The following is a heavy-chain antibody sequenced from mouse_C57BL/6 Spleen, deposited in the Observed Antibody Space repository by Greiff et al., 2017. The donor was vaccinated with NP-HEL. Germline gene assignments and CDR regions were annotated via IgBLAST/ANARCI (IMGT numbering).Heavy chain of an antibody. J-gene: IGHJ2*01. CDR3: ARWGGDYDEGAWVDY. CDR1: GYTFTSYT. D-gene: IGHD2-4*01. Sequence: VKLVESGAELARPGASVKMSCKASGYTFTSYTMHWVKQRPGQGLEWIGYINPSSGYTKYNQKFKDKATLTADKSSSTAYMQLSSLTSEDSAVYYCARWGGDYDEGAWVDYWGQGTTLTVSS. CDR2: INPSSGYT. V-gene: IGHV1-4*01.